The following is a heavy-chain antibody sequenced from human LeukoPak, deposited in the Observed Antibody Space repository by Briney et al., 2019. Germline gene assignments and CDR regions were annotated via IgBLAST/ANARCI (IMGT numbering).Heavy chain of an antibody. Sequence: GGSLRLSCAASGFTLSSYGMSWVRQAPGKGLEWVSTVSGGGSTTYYADSVKGRLTISRDNSNNTVYLQMNSLRVDDTAVYYCAKPHTPYCSGGTCYLSDYWGQGTLVTVSS. D-gene: IGHD2-15*01. CDR1: GFTLSSYG. CDR2: VSGGGSTT. V-gene: IGHV3-23*01. CDR3: AKPHTPYCSGGTCYLSDY. J-gene: IGHJ4*02.